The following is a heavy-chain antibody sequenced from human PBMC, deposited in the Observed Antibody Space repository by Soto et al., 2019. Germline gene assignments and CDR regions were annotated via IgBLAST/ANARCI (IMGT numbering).Heavy chain of an antibody. CDR3: TKDRQPLAFGYGLDV. V-gene: IGHV3-30*18. Sequence: QVHLVESGGGVVQPGRSLRLSCAASGFTFNIFAMHWVRQAQGKGLEWVATTSYDGTYTFYAGSVEGRFTISRDDSNDTLFLLLSGLRPEDTAVYYCTKDRQPLAFGYGLDVWGQGTTVTVSS. J-gene: IGHJ6*02. CDR1: GFTFNIFA. D-gene: IGHD2-21*01. CDR2: TSYDGTYT.